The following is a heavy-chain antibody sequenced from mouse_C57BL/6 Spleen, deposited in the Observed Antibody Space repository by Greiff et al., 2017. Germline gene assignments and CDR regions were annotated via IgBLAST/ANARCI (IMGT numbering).Heavy chain of an antibody. CDR1: GYTFTSYT. D-gene: IGHD2-5*01. V-gene: IGHV1-4*01. J-gene: IGHJ2*01. CDR2: INPSSGYT. Sequence: VQLQQQSGAELARPGASVKMSCKASGYTFTSYTMHWVKQRPGQGLEWIGYINPSSGYTKYNQKFKDKATLTADKSSSTAYMQLSSLTSEDSAVYYCARNYYSNYLDYWGQGTTLTVSS. CDR3: ARNYYSNYLDY.